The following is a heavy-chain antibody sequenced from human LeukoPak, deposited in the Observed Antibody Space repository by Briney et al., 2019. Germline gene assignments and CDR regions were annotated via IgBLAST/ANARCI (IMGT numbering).Heavy chain of an antibody. CDR1: GYTFTAYH. V-gene: IGHV1-2*02. J-gene: IGHJ4*02. CDR3: VRENWYYDH. CDR2: IYPPTGGT. Sequence: ASVKVSCKTSGYTFTAYHVHWVRQAPGQGLEFMGWIYPPTGGTVLAEKFQGRVTMTRDTSITTAYMGLSGLTFDDTAVYYCVRENWYYDHWGQGTLVTVSS. D-gene: IGHD3-16*01.